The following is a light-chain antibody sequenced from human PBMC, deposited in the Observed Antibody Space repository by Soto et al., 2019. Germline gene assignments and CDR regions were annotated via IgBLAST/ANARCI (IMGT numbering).Light chain of an antibody. CDR1: RAITNH. V-gene: IGKV1-39*01. CDR2: AAS. Sequence: DVQFTHSPSPLSASVGDRVSISCRASRAITNHLNWYQQKPGKAPILLVYAASTLETGVPSRFSGSGSGTHFTLTIDNLQPEDVATYFCQQNYITPLTFGGGTKVDIK. CDR3: QQNYITPLT. J-gene: IGKJ4*01.